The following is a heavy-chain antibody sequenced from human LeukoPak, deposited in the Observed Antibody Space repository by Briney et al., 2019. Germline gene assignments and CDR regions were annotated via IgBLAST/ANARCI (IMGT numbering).Heavy chain of an antibody. CDR1: GGSISSSSYY. V-gene: IGHV4-39*01. CDR3: AGGLYSYVGDWFDP. D-gene: IGHD5-18*01. Sequence: SETLSLTCTVSGGSISSSSYYWGWLRQPPGTGLEWVGSIYYSGSTYYNPSLKSRVTISVDTSKNQFSLKLSSVTAADTAVYYCAGGLYSYVGDWFDPWGQGTLVTVSS. CDR2: IYYSGST. J-gene: IGHJ5*02.